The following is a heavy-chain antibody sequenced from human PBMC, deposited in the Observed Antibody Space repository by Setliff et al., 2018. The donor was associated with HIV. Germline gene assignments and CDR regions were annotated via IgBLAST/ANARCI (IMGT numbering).Heavy chain of an antibody. CDR2: INAGDGNT. Sequence: ASVKVSCKASGYTFTSYSIHWVRQAPGQRLEWMGWINAGDGNTKYSQKFQGRVTITRDTSASTAYMELRSLRSDDTAVYYCARRVHLTVPAHYYYYYMDVWGKGTTVTVSS. CDR1: GYTFTSYS. CDR3: ARRVHLTVPAHYYYYYMDV. J-gene: IGHJ6*03. D-gene: IGHD2-2*01. V-gene: IGHV1-3*01.